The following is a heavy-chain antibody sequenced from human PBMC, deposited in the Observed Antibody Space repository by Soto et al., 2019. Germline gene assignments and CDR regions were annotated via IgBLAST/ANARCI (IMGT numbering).Heavy chain of an antibody. CDR1: GFTFSSYA. V-gene: IGHV3-23*01. D-gene: IGHD3-22*01. J-gene: IGHJ4*02. CDR3: AKSAGITMIVVVIDNGYYFDY. CDR2: ISGSGGST. Sequence: AGGSLRLSCAASGFTFSSYAMSWVRQAPGKGLEWVSAISGSGGSTYYADSVKGRFTISRDNSKNTLYLQMNSLRAEDTAVYYCAKSAGITMIVVVIDNGYYFDYWGQGTLVTVSS.